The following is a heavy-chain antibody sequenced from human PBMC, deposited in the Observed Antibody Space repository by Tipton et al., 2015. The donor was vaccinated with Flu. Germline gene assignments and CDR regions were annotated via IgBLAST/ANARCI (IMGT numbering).Heavy chain of an antibody. D-gene: IGHD3-10*02. V-gene: IGHV4-38-2*01. Sequence: TLSLTCAVSGYSISSGYYWGWVRQPPGKGREWIGTIYHSGSTYYNPSLKSRFTMSVDTSKNQFSLKLSSVTAADTAVYYCARHTGDSVRGVIDYWGQGTLVTVSS. CDR3: ARHTGDSVRGVIDY. J-gene: IGHJ4*02. CDR1: GYSISSGYY. CDR2: IYHSGST.